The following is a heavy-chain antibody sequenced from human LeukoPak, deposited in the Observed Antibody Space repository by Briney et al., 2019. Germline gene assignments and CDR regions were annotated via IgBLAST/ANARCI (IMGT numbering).Heavy chain of an antibody. D-gene: IGHD5-24*01. CDR2: ISPSGGST. CDR3: ARDNSVRDEAWWFNP. Sequence: GAAVKVSCKAFRYTHTSNHMHWVRQAPGQGPEWMGVISPSGGSTTYAQKLQGRVTLTRDMSTSTDYLELGSLRSEDTAVYYCARDNSVRDEAWWFNPWGQGTLVTVSS. CDR1: RYTHTSNH. J-gene: IGHJ5*02. V-gene: IGHV1-46*01.